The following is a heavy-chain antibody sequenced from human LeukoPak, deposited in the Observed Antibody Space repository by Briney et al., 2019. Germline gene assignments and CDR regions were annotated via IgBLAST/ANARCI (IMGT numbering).Heavy chain of an antibody. D-gene: IGHD6-13*01. CDR3: AKDYSSGWYYFDT. J-gene: IGHJ4*02. V-gene: IGHV3-30*02. Sequence: GGSLRLSCVASGFTFTSFGMHWVRQAPGKGLEWVAFIQHDGNNVYYADSVKGRFTISRDNSKPTVFLLLNSLRPEDSAMYYCAKDYSSGWYYFDTWGQGTLVTVSS. CDR2: IQHDGNNV. CDR1: GFTFTSFG.